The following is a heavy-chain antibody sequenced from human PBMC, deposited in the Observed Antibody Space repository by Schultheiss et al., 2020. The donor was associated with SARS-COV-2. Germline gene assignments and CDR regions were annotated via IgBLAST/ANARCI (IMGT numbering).Heavy chain of an antibody. CDR1: GFSLSTSGMH. CDR3: ARSPYYYDSSGYYLPDY. V-gene: IGHV2-70*04. Sequence: SGPTLVKPTQTLTLTCTFSGFSLSTSGMHVSWIRQPPGKALEWLARIDWADDKFYSTSLKTRLTISKDTSKNQVVLTMTNMDPVDTATYYCARSPYYYDSSGYYLPDYWGQGTLVTVSS. J-gene: IGHJ4*02. CDR2: IDWADDK. D-gene: IGHD3-22*01.